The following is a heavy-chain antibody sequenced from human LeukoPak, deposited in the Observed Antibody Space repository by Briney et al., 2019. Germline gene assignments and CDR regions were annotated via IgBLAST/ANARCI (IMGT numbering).Heavy chain of an antibody. J-gene: IGHJ5*02. CDR2: ISWNSGRR. CDR1: GFTFDDYA. CDR3: ARDLGQYYDTSDNWFDP. Sequence: PGRSLRLSCVASGFTFDDYAMHWVRQAPGKGLEWVSGISWNSGRRGYADSVKGRFTISRDNAKNTLNLQMNSLRAEDTAVYYCARDLGQYYDTSDNWFDPWGQGTLVTVSS. D-gene: IGHD3-22*01. V-gene: IGHV3-9*01.